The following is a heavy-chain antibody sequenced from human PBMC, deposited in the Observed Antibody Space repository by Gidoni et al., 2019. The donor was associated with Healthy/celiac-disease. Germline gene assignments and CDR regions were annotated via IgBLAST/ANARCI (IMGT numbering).Heavy chain of an antibody. J-gene: IGHJ4*02. D-gene: IGHD4-17*01. CDR3: AKSRGAGRNYGDYYFDY. CDR2: ISGSGGST. Sequence: EVQLLESGGGLVQPGGSLRLSCAASGLTFSSYAMSWVRPAPGKGLEWVSAISGSGGSTYYADSVKGRFTISRDNSKNTLYLQMNSLRAEDTAVYYCAKSRGAGRNYGDYYFDYWGQGTLVTVSS. CDR1: GLTFSSYA. V-gene: IGHV3-23*01.